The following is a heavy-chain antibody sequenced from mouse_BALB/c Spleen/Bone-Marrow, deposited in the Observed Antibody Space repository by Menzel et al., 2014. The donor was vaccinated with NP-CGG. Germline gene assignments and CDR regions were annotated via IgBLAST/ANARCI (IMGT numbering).Heavy chain of an antibody. Sequence: VQLQQSGPELVKPGASVKISCKPSGYTFSDYTLHWVKQSHGKGLEWIGGVNPNIGGTSYNQKFKGKASVTVNKSSTTAYMELRSLTSDDSAVYYCARGRWYYWGQGTTLTVSS. CDR3: ARGRWYY. V-gene: IGHV1-22*01. D-gene: IGHD2-3*01. J-gene: IGHJ2*01. CDR2: VNPNIGGT. CDR1: GYTFSDYT.